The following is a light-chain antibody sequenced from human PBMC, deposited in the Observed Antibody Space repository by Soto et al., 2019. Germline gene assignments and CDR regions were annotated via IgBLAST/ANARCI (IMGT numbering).Light chain of an antibody. CDR2: EVS. CDR3: CSDASGDTWV. Sequence: QSALTQPASVSASPGQSITISCNGTSSNVGSYKFVSWYQHHPGKAPKIIIYEVSKRPSGAFNRFSGSVSGNTASLTISGLQAEDEADYYCCSDASGDTWVFGGGTQLTVL. V-gene: IGLV2-23*02. J-gene: IGLJ3*02. CDR1: SSNVGSYKF.